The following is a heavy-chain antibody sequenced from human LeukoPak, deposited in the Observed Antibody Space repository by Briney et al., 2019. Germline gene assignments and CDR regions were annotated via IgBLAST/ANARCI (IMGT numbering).Heavy chain of an antibody. CDR2: INPNSGGT. V-gene: IGHV1-2*02. D-gene: IGHD2-15*01. J-gene: IGHJ4*02. CDR1: GYTFTVYY. CDR3: ARGYCSGGSCHSEVNYFDY. Sequence: EASVKVSCKASGYTFTVYYMHWVRQAPGQGLEWMGWINPNSGGTNYTQKLQGRVTMTRDTSISTAYMELRRLRSDATAVYYCARGYCSGGSCHSEVNYFDYWGQGTLVTVSS.